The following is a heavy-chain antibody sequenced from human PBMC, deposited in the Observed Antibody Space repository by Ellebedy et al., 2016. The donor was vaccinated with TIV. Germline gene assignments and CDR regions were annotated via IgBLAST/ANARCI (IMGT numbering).Heavy chain of an antibody. D-gene: IGHD5-24*01. Sequence: GESLKISCAASGFTFGNAWMSWVRQAPGKGLEWVGRIKSKTDGGTTDYAAPVKGRFTISRDDSKNTLYLQMNSLRAEDTAIYYCAKVVSGFNYGMTNYFDYWGQGTLVTVSS. J-gene: IGHJ4*02. CDR3: AKVVSGFNYGMTNYFDY. CDR1: GFTFGNAW. V-gene: IGHV3-15*01. CDR2: IKSKTDGGTT.